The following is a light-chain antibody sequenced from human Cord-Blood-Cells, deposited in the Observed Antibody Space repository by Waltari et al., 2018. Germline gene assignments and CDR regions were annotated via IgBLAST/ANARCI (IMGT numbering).Light chain of an antibody. CDR3: QQSYSTPRT. J-gene: IGKJ1*01. Sequence: DIQMTQSPSSLSASVGDRVTITCRASQSISSYLNWYQQKPGKAPKLLIYAASSVQSGGPSRFSGSGSGTDFTLTISSLQPEDFATYYCQQSYSTPRTFGQGTKVEIK. CDR1: QSISSY. CDR2: AAS. V-gene: IGKV1-39*01.